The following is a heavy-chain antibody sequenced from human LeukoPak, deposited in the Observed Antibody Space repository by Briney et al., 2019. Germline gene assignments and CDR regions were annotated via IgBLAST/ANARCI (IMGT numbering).Heavy chain of an antibody. J-gene: IGHJ3*02. CDR3: ARSLIDYGGSYDAFDI. CDR2: ITPILGTA. CDR1: GGTFSTYA. V-gene: IGHV1-69*10. Sequence: SVKVSCKASGGTFSTYAISWVRQAPGQGLEWMGGITPILGTANYAQKFQGGVTINADQSTSTAYMELSSLRSEDTAVYYCARSLIDYGGSYDAFDIWGQGTMVTISS. D-gene: IGHD4-23*01.